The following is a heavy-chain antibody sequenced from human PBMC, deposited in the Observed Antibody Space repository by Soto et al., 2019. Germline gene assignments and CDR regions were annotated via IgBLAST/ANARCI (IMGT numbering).Heavy chain of an antibody. CDR2: IHDSGNA. J-gene: IGHJ5*02. D-gene: IGHD4-17*01. Sequence: QVQLQESGPGLVKPSQTLSLTCTVSGGSISNSGHYWSWVRQRPGKGLEWVGYIHDSGNADYNPILKSRASISVDSSKNQFSLKLTSETAADTAKYFCARDKFSYGDNGWFDPWGQGILVTVS. V-gene: IGHV4-31*03. CDR1: GGSISNSGHY. CDR3: ARDKFSYGDNGWFDP.